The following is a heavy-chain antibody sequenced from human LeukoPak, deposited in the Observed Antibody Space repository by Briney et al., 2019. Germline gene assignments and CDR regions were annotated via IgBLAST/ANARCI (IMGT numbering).Heavy chain of an antibody. V-gene: IGHV4-59*11. J-gene: IGHJ5*02. CDR3: ARALSQQLVHWFDP. Sequence: SETLSLTCTVSGGSISSHYWSWIRQPPGKGLEWIRYIYYSGSTNYNPSLKSRVTISVDTSKNQFSLKLSSVTAADTAVYYCARALSQQLVHWFDPWGQGTLVTVSS. CDR2: IYYSGST. CDR1: GGSISSHY. D-gene: IGHD6-13*01.